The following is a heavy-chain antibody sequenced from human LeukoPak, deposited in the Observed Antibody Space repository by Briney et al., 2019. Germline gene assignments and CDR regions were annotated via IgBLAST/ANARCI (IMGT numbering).Heavy chain of an antibody. J-gene: IGHJ4*02. CDR2: ISYDGSNK. CDR3: ARALWFGEPAPPL. CDR1: GFTFSSYA. D-gene: IGHD3-10*01. Sequence: GGSLRLSCAASGFTFSSYAMHWVRQAPGEGLEWVAVISYDGSNKYYADSVKGRFTISRDNSKNTLYLQMNSLRAEDTAVYYCARALWFGEPAPPLWGQGTLVTVSS. V-gene: IGHV3-30-3*01.